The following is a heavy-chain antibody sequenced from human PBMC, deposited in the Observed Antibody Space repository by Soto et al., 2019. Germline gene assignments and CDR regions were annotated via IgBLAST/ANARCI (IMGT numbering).Heavy chain of an antibody. CDR2: ISAYNGNT. V-gene: IGHV1-18*01. J-gene: IGHJ6*03. CDR1: GYTFTSYG. CDR3: ARDGEETIFGVVNPGVPLRSPDYYYYYMDV. Sequence: ASVKVSCKASGYTFTSYGISWVRQAPGQGLEWMGWISAYNGNTNYAQKLQGRVTMTTDTSTSTAYMELRSLRSDDTAVYYCARDGEETIFGVVNPGVPLRSPDYYYYYMDVWGKGTTVTVSS. D-gene: IGHD3-3*01.